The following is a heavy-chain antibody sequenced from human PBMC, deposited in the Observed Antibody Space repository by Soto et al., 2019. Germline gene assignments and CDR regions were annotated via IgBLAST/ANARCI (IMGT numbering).Heavy chain of an antibody. V-gene: IGHV3-23*01. CDR2: VSGSGGTT. D-gene: IGHD6-19*01. CDR1: GFTFSSSA. Sequence: EVQLLDSGGGLVQPGGSLRLSCAASGFTFSSSAMSWVRQAPGKGLEWVSAVSGSGGTTYYADSVRGRFTISRDNSKNTLYLHMNSLRAEYTAIYFCARCTVDKIVTSGWCHYLDPWGQGTLVTVSS. CDR3: ARCTVDKIVTSGWCHYLDP. J-gene: IGHJ5*02.